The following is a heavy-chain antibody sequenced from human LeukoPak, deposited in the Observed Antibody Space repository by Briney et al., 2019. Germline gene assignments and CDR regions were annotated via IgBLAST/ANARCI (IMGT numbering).Heavy chain of an antibody. CDR2: IKPSGTGT. CDR3: GRIGDEAGIDN. V-gene: IGHV3-7*01. CDR1: GFTFSTYW. D-gene: IGHD3-10*01. Sequence: PGGSLRLSCAASGFTFSTYWLTWVRQAPGKGLEWVGNIKPSGTGTYYGDPVKGRITNSTDNAKNLLYLQMSSLRAEDTAVYSCGRIGDEAGIDNWGQGTLVTVSS. J-gene: IGHJ4*02.